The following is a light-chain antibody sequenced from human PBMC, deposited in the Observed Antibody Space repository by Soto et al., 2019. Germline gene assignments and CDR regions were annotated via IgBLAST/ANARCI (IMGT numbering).Light chain of an antibody. V-gene: IGLV1-44*01. Sequence: QSVLTQPPSSSGTPGQTVTISCSGSYSNVGANPVSWYQQVPGRAPQLLIYSNNQRPAGVPGRFSGSRSDTSASLSISGLQSADEVDYYCASWDDTLNDYVFGTGTKVNV. CDR3: ASWDDTLNDYV. CDR2: SNN. J-gene: IGLJ1*01. CDR1: YSNVGANP.